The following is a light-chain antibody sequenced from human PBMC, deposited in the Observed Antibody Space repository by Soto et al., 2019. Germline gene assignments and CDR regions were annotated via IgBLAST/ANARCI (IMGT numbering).Light chain of an antibody. CDR3: SSYAGSNNLV. J-gene: IGLJ2*01. Sequence: QSALTKPPSASGSPGQSVTISCTGTSSDVGDYNYVSWYQQHPGKAPKLMISEVSKRPSGVPDRFSGSKSGNTASLTVSGLQAEDEADYYCSSYAGSNNLVFGGGTKLTVL. CDR2: EVS. V-gene: IGLV2-8*01. CDR1: SSDVGDYNY.